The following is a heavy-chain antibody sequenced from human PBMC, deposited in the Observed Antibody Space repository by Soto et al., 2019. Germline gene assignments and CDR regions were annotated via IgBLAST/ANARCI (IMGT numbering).Heavy chain of an antibody. J-gene: IGHJ4*02. V-gene: IGHV3-21*01. CDR3: AREDSIIIPTVSDF. Sequence: GGSLRLSCAVSGFYFNNYGINWVRQAPGKGLEWVSSVSKSDYTYYSDSVKGRFTISRDNAKNSVSLQMNSLRAEDTAVYYCAREDSIIIPTVSDFWGQGTLVTVSS. D-gene: IGHD2-2*01. CDR2: VSKSDYT. CDR1: GFYFNNYG.